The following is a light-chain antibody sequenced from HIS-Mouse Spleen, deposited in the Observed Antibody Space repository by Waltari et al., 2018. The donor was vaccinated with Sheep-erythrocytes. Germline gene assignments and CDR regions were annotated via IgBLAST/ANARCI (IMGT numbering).Light chain of an antibody. V-gene: IGLV3-1*01. CDR1: KLGDKY. J-gene: IGLJ2*01. Sequence: SYELTQLPSVSVSPGQTASITCSGDKLGDKYACWFQHKPGQSPVLVIYHDSKRPSGIPERFSGSNSGNTATLTISGTQAMDEADYYCQAWDSSTVVFGGGTKLTVL. CDR2: HDS. CDR3: QAWDSSTVV.